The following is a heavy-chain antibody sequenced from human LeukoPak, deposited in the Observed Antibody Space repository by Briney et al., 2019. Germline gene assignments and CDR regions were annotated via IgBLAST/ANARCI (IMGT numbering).Heavy chain of an antibody. CDR2: VYYSGGT. CDR3: ARDFMDYALGGDAFDI. CDR1: GGSITGHY. D-gene: IGHD3-16*01. J-gene: IGHJ3*02. V-gene: IGHV4-59*11. Sequence: SETLSLTCSVSGGSITGHYWHWIRQPPGKGLEWIGYVYYSGGTSYNPSPKSRVTISADTSKNQFSLRLTSVTAADTAVYYCARDFMDYALGGDAFDIWGPGTGVTVSA.